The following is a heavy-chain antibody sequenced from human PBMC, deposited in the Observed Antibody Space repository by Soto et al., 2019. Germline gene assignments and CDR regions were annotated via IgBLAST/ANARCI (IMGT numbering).Heavy chain of an antibody. CDR1: GFTFSSYG. CDR3: ARDLVNIVVVPAARTVDY. CDR2: IWYDGSNK. J-gene: IGHJ4*02. D-gene: IGHD2-2*01. V-gene: IGHV3-33*01. Sequence: WSLRLSCAASGFTFSSYGMHWVRQAPGKGLEWVAVIWYDGSNKYYADSVKGRFTISRDNSKNTLYLQMNSLRAEDTAVYYCARDLVNIVVVPAARTVDYWGQGTLVTVSS.